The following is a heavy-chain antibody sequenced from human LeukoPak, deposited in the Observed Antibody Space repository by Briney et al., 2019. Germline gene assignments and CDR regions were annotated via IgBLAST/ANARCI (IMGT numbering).Heavy chain of an antibody. CDR3: AKVGYCSGGRRYYYYGMDV. Sequence: PGGSLRLSCAASGFTFSSYAMTWVRQAPGKGLEWVSGISDSGYNTKYADSVKGRFTISRDNSKNTLYLQMHSVRVEDTAVYYCAKVGYCSGGRRYYYYGMDVWGQGTTVTVSS. CDR1: GFTFSSYA. CDR2: ISDSGYNT. J-gene: IGHJ6*02. D-gene: IGHD2-15*01. V-gene: IGHV3-23*01.